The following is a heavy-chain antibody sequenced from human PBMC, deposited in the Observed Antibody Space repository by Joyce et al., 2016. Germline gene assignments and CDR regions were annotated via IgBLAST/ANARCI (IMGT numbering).Heavy chain of an antibody. Sequence: QVQLQESGPGLVKPSQTRSLTCSVSGDSISSGSYYWSWIRQPAGKGLEWICLIYKSGLTNYSPSLKSRVTISLDTSKNQFSLKLNSVTDADTAVYYCARDRSPSGGYDLGGWFDPWGQGTLVTVSS. V-gene: IGHV4-61*02. CDR1: GDSISSGSYY. CDR2: IYKSGLT. D-gene: IGHD5-12*01. CDR3: ARDRSPSGGYDLGGWFDP. J-gene: IGHJ5*02.